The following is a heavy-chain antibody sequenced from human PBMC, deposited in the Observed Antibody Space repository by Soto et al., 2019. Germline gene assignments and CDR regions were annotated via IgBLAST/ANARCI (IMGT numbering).Heavy chain of an antibody. J-gene: IGHJ5*02. CDR2: IYYSGST. D-gene: IGHD1-26*01. CDR1: GGSFSGYY. V-gene: IGHV4-59*01. CDR3: ARSIVGASWFDP. Sequence: SETLSLTCAVYGGSFSGYYWSWIRQPPGKGLEWIGYIYYSGSTNYNPSLKSRVTISVDTSKNQFSLKLSSVTAADTAVYYCARSIVGASWFDPWGQGTLVTVSS.